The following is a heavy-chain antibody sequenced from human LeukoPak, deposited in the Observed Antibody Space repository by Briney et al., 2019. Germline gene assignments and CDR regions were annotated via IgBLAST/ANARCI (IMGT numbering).Heavy chain of an antibody. CDR3: ARQYSASSYFDY. CDR1: GGSISRYY. D-gene: IGHD6-6*01. CDR2: IYYSGNT. V-gene: IGHV4-59*01. Sequence: SETLSLTCTVSGGSISRYYWSWIRQSPGEGLQWIGNIYYSGNTNYNPSLESRVTISLDTPKNQFSLNLTSVTAADTAVYYCARQYSASSYFDYWGRGALVTVSS. J-gene: IGHJ4*02.